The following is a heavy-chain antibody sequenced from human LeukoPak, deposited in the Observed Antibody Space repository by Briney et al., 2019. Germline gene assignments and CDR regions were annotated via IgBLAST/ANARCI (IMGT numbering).Heavy chain of an antibody. CDR3: AKDVSWNWFDP. Sequence: GGSLRLSCAASGFTFSDYAMNWVRQAPGKGLEWVSEISGSGGSTHYAESVKGRFTISRDNSKNTLYLQMNTLRAEDTAVYYCAKDVSWNWFDPWGQGTLVTVSS. CDR1: GFTFSDYA. V-gene: IGHV3-23*01. J-gene: IGHJ5*02. CDR2: ISGSGGST.